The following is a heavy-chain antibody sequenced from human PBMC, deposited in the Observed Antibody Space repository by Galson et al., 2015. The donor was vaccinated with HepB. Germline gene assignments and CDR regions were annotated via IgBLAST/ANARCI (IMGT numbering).Heavy chain of an antibody. V-gene: IGHV1-2*02. D-gene: IGHD1-26*01. CDR3: AKDSGSYYFFDY. Sequence: SVKVSCKASGYTFTGYYMHWVRQAPGQGLEWMGWVKPNSGGTNYAQEFQGRVTMTRDTSISTAYMELSRLRSDDTAIYYCAKDSGSYYFFDYWGQGTLVTVSS. CDR2: VKPNSGGT. J-gene: IGHJ4*02. CDR1: GYTFTGYY.